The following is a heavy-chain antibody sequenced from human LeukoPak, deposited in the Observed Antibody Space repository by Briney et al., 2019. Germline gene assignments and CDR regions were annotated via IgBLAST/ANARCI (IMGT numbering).Heavy chain of an antibody. D-gene: IGHD3-10*01. Sequence: GASVKVSCKASGYTFTSYGITWVRQAPGQGLEWMGWIITNNGNTNYAQKLQGRVTMTTDRSTSTVYMEMRSLRSDDTAVYYCARGSVWGSGTQGYFYYMDVWGKGTTVTVSS. J-gene: IGHJ6*03. CDR2: IITNNGNT. V-gene: IGHV1-18*01. CDR1: GYTFTSYG. CDR3: ARGSVWGSGTQGYFYYMDV.